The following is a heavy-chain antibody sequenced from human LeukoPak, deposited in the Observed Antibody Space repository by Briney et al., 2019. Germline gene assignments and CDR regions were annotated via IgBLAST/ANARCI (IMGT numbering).Heavy chain of an antibody. CDR3: AKDLPAAYFDY. V-gene: IGHV3-30*02. D-gene: IGHD2-2*01. CDR1: GFTFSNYG. CDR2: IRNDGSTK. J-gene: IGHJ4*02. Sequence: GGSLRLSCAASGFTFSNYGMHWVRQAPGKGLEWVAFIRNDGSTKFYADSVKGRFTISRDNSENTLYLQMNCLRAEDTAVYYCAKDLPAAYFDYWGQGTLVTVSS.